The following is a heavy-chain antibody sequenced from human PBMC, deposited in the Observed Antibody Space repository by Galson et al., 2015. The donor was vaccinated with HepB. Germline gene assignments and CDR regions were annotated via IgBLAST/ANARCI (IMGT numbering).Heavy chain of an antibody. Sequence: LRLSCAASGFTFSNYGMHWVRQAPGKGLEWVAVTWYDGDPKYYADSVKGRFTVSRDTSKSTLYLQMNSLRVGDTAVYYCAGGPPRERDIWSRHYTRPDFWGQGTLVTVSS. CDR1: GFTFSNYG. CDR3: AGGPPRERDIWSRHYTRPDF. CDR2: TWYDGDPK. J-gene: IGHJ4*02. V-gene: IGHV3-33*01. D-gene: IGHD3-3*01.